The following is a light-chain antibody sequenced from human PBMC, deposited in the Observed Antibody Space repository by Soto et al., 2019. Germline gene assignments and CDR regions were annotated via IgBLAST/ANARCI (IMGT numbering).Light chain of an antibody. Sequence: DIQMTQSPSTLSGSVGDRLTMTCRASQSISSWLAWYQQTPGKAPKLLIYKASSLESGVQSRFRGSGSGTEFTLTISRMQPEDFATDYRKPYNSYFPVGGGTKG. CDR1: QSISSW. CDR3: KPYNSYFP. CDR2: KAS. J-gene: IGKJ4*01. V-gene: IGKV1-5*03.